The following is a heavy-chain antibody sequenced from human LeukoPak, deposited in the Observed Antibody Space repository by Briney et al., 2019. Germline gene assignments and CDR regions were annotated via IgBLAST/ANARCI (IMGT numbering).Heavy chain of an antibody. D-gene: IGHD3-22*01. CDR2: INGDGSST. V-gene: IGHV3-74*01. Sequence: GGSLRLSCAASGFTFSSYWMHWVRQAPGKGLVWVSRINGDGSSTAYADSVKGRFTISRDNAKNSLYLQMNSLRAEDTAVYYCARVFHSSGYRKGVLDYWGQGTLVTVSS. CDR3: ARVFHSSGYRKGVLDY. CDR1: GFTFSSYW. J-gene: IGHJ4*02.